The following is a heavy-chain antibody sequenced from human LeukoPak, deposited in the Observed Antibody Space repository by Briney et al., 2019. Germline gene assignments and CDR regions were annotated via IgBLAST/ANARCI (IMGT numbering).Heavy chain of an antibody. CDR2: ISYDGSNK. V-gene: IGHV3-30*18. J-gene: IGHJ4*02. D-gene: IGHD6-13*01. Sequence: GGSLRLSCAASGFTFSSYGMHWVRQAPGKGLEWVAVISYDGSNKYYADSVKGRFTISRDNSKNTLYLQMNSLRAEDTAVYYCAKVEGSGYSSSWPQGDFDYWGQGTLVTVSS. CDR3: AKVEGSGYSSSWPQGDFDY. CDR1: GFTFSSYG.